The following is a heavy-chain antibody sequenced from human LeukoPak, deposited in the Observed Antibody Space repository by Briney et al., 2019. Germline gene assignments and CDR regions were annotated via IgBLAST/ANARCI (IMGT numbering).Heavy chain of an antibody. D-gene: IGHD2-15*01. V-gene: IGHV3-30-3*01. J-gene: IGHJ4*02. CDR3: ARGEGYCSGGSCYSGFDY. CDR2: ISYDGSNK. CDR1: GFTFSSYA. Sequence: PGGSLRLSCAASGFTFSSYAMHWVRQAPGKGLEWVAVISYDGSNKYYADSVKGRFTISRDNSKNTLYLQMNSLRAEDTAVYYCARGEGYCSGGSCYSGFDYWGQGTLVTVSS.